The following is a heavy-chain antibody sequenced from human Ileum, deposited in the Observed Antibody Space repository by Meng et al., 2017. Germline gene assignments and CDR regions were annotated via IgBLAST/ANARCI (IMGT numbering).Heavy chain of an antibody. J-gene: IGHJ5*01. CDR1: GFAFHYFG. Sequence: EVQLVESGGGLVMPGGSLRLSCAASGFAFHYFGMSWVRQAPGKGLEWVALINGGGGLTYYADSVKGRFTISRDNSKNTLHLQMNSLRPDDTATYYCVRGVFDSWGQGTLVTVSS. V-gene: IGHV3-23*04. CDR2: INGGGGLT. CDR3: VRGVFDS.